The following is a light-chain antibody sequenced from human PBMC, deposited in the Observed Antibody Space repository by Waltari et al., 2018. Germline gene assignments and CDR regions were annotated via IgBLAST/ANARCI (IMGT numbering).Light chain of an antibody. Sequence: EIVVTQSPVTLSVSPGERATLSCRASQSVSTNLAWYQQKPCQAPRLLIYGASTRATGVPARFSGSGSGTEFTLTITSMQSEDFAVYYCQQYDKWPPLTFGGGTKVEIK. CDR1: QSVSTN. CDR2: GAS. V-gene: IGKV3-15*01. CDR3: QQYDKWPPLT. J-gene: IGKJ4*01.